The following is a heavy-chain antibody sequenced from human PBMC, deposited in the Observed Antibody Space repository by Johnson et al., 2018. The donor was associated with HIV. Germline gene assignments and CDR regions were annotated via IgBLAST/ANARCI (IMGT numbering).Heavy chain of an antibody. Sequence: QVQLVESGGGLVQPGGSLRLSCAASGFTFSDYYMSWIRQAPGKGLEWVSYISSSGSTIYYADSVKGRFTISRDHSKNTLHLQMGSLRTEDMAVYYCARTGRWELLPDAFDIWGQGTMVTVSS. CDR2: ISSSGSTI. D-gene: IGHD1-26*01. CDR3: ARTGRWELLPDAFDI. J-gene: IGHJ3*02. V-gene: IGHV3-11*04. CDR1: GFTFSDYY.